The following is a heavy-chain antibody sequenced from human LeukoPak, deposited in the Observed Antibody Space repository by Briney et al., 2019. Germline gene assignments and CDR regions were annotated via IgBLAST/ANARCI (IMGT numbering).Heavy chain of an antibody. CDR3: TRAAGYSSGFYIDY. D-gene: IGHD6-19*01. CDR1: GFTFSGSP. V-gene: IGHV3-73*01. CDR2: IRSKANSYAT. J-gene: IGHJ4*02. Sequence: GGCLRLSCAASGFTFSGSPMHWVRQASGKGLEWVGRIRSKANSYATAYAASVKGRFTISRDDSKNTAYLQMNSLKTEDTAVYYCTRAAGYSSGFYIDYWGQGTLVTVSS.